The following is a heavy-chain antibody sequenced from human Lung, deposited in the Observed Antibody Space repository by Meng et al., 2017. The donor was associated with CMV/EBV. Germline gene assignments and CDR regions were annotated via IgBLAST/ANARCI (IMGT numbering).Heavy chain of an antibody. CDR2: IPHRGSS. J-gene: IGHJ1*01. CDR1: GDSITNHYW. Sequence: QVQSREAAPERGKPSATLALTRAVSGDSITNHYWGAWVRQPPGKGLEWIGEIPHRGSSAYNPSLKSRVSMSIDKSKNQFSLKLTSVTAADTAVYHCLRRSGGSVWGQGTLVTVSS. V-gene: IGHV4-4*02. CDR3: LRRSGGSV. D-gene: IGHD3-10*01.